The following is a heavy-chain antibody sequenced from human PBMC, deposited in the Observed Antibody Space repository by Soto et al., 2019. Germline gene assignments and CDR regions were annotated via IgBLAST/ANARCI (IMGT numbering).Heavy chain of an antibody. CDR2: MNSNNGDT. CDR3: ARESYNLNYDY. V-gene: IGHV1-2*02. J-gene: IGHJ4*02. Sequence: QVQLVQSGAEVKGPGASVKVSCKASRYTFTAYFIHWVRQAPGQGLEWMGWMNSNNGDTFYAQKFQGRLTMTRDTSINTAYMELSRLRSDDTAVYYCARESYNLNYDYWGQGSLVTVSS. D-gene: IGHD1-20*01. CDR1: RYTFTAYF.